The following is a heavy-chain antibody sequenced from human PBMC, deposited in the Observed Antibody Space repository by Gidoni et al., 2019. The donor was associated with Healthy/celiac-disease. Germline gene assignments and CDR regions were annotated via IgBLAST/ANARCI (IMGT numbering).Heavy chain of an antibody. CDR3: ARHEREQSWGQLVPNPFNWFDP. J-gene: IGHJ5*02. D-gene: IGHD6-6*01. CDR2: ST. Sequence: STYYNPSLKSRVTISVDTSKNQFSLKLSSVTAADTAVYYCARHEREQSWGQLVPNPFNWFDPWGQGTLVTVSS. V-gene: IGHV4-39*01.